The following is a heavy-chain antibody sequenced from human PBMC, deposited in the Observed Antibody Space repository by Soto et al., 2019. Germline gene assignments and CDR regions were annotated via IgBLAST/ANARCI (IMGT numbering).Heavy chain of an antibody. CDR2: ISYDGSNK. D-gene: IGHD6-19*01. CDR1: GFTFSSYC. Sequence: GGLRLSRAASGFTFSSYCMHRVRQAPGKGLEWGAVISYDGSNKYYADSVKGRFTISRDNSKNTLYLQMNSLRSEDTAVYYCAKLAVAGLVHFDYWGQGTLVTVSS. J-gene: IGHJ4*02. V-gene: IGHV3-30*18. CDR3: AKLAVAGLVHFDY.